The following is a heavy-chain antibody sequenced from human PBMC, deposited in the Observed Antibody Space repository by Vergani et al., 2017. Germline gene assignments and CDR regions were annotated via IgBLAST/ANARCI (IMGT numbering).Heavy chain of an antibody. D-gene: IGHD6-19*01. V-gene: IGHV7-4-1*02. Sequence: QVQLLQSGSELKKPGASVRISCEASGYTFTNYPLIWVRQAPGQGLEFMGWINTNSGNPTYAPGFTGRFVFSLDTSVSTAYLQISGLKAEDSAVYYCARGRQWRLTEYLYGMDVWGQGTTGTGSS. CDR2: INTNSGNP. CDR3: ARGRQWRLTEYLYGMDV. J-gene: IGHJ6*02. CDR1: GYTFTNYP.